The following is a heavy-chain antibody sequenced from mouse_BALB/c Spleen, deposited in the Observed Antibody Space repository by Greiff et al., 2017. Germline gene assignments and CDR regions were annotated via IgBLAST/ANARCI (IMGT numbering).Heavy chain of an antibody. D-gene: IGHD2-14*01. J-gene: IGHJ3*01. Sequence: VKLVESGPGLVAPSQSLSITCTVSGFSLTSYGVHWVRQPPGKGLEWLGVIWAGGSTNYNSALMSRLSISKDNSKSQVFLKMNSLQTDDTAMYYCARDGVRWFAYWGQGTLVTVSA. CDR2: IWAGGST. CDR3: ARDGVRWFAY. V-gene: IGHV2-9*02. CDR1: GFSLTSYG.